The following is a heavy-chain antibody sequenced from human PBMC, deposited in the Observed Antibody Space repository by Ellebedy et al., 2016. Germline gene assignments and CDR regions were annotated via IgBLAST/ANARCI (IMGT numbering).Heavy chain of an antibody. CDR3: AREQGPYPNYGNYGMDV. Sequence: GGSLRLSCAASGFTFSSYWMSWVRQAPGKGLEWVANIKQDGSEKYYVDSVKGRFTISRDNAKNTLYLQINSLRAEDTAVYYCAREQGPYPNYGNYGMDVWGQGTTVTVSS. V-gene: IGHV3-7*01. J-gene: IGHJ6*02. CDR2: IKQDGSEK. D-gene: IGHD3-10*01. CDR1: GFTFSSYW.